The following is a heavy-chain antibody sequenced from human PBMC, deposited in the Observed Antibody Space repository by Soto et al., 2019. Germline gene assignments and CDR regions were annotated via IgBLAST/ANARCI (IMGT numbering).Heavy chain of an antibody. CDR3: ARPARQDTVAGNY. CDR1: GGSISSSSYY. CDR2: IYYTGIT. V-gene: IGHV4-39*01. D-gene: IGHD6-19*01. Sequence: QLHLQESGPGLVKPSETLSLTCTVSGGSISSSSYYWGWIRQPPGQGLEWIGSIYYTGITHYNPSLKSRATISIDTSKNQFSLTLNSVTDTDTAVYYCARPARQDTVAGNYWGQGTLVTVSS. J-gene: IGHJ4*02.